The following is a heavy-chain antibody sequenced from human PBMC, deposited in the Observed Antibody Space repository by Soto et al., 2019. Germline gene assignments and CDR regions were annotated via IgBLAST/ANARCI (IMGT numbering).Heavy chain of an antibody. CDR3: ARGRTDSGYYTNWLDP. CDR1: GGTFLSDA. CDR2: IIPIFGTT. D-gene: IGHD3-22*01. J-gene: IGHJ5*02. V-gene: IGHV1-69*06. Sequence: GASVKVSCTASGGTFLSDAITSLRQAPRQGLEWVGRIIPIFGTTNYAQNLQGRVTISADKSTLTSYMELHSLTSDDTALYYCARGRTDSGYYTNWLDPWGQGTQVTVSS.